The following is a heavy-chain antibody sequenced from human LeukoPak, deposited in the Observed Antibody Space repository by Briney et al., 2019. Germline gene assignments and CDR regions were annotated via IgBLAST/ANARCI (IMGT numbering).Heavy chain of an antibody. V-gene: IGHV4-59*01. Sequence: PSETLSLTSTVSGGSISSYYWSWIRQPPGKGLEWIGYIYYSGSTNYNPSLKSRVTISVDTSKNQFSLKLSSVTAADTAVYYCARVADSNLDYWGQGTLVTVSS. D-gene: IGHD4-11*01. CDR1: GGSISSYY. CDR3: ARVADSNLDY. J-gene: IGHJ4*02. CDR2: IYYSGST.